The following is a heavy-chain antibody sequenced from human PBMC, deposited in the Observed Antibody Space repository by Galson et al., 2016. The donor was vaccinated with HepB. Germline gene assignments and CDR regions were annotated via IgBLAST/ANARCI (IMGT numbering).Heavy chain of an antibody. D-gene: IGHD1-7*01. CDR1: GYNFTTYW. V-gene: IGHV5-51*01. Sequence: QSGAEVKKPGESLKISCQASGYNFTTYWIGWVRQMPGKGLEWMGIVYPDDSDTKYSPSLQGRVTISADKSIGTAYRQWSSLKASDTAMYFCASSVELGLDGFDVWGQGTMVTVSS. CDR2: VYPDDSDT. J-gene: IGHJ3*01. CDR3: ASSVELGLDGFDV.